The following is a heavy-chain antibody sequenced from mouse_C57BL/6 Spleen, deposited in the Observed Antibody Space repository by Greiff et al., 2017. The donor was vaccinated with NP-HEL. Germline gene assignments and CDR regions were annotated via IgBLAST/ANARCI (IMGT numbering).Heavy chain of an antibody. D-gene: IGHD2-3*01. Sequence: EVQLQQSGPGMVKPSQSLSLTCTVPGYSITSGYDWHWIRHFPGNKLEWMGYISYSGSTNYNPSLKSRISITHDTSKNHFFLKLNSVTTEDTATYYCARRHDGYPAWFAYWGQGTLVTVSA. V-gene: IGHV3-1*01. CDR2: ISYSGST. CDR1: GYSITSGYD. J-gene: IGHJ3*01. CDR3: ARRHDGYPAWFAY.